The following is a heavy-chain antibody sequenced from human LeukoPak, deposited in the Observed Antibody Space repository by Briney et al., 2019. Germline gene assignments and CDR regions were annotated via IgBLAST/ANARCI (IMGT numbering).Heavy chain of an antibody. V-gene: IGHV4-34*01. CDR3: ARGRAYYDFWSGYSGPYYYGMDV. Sequence: SETLSLTCAAYGGSFSGYYWSWIRQPPGKGLEWIGEINHSGSTNYNPSLKSRVTISVDTSKNQFSLKLSSVTAADTAVYYCARGRAYYDFWSGYSGPYYYGMDVWGQGTTVTVSS. D-gene: IGHD3-3*01. CDR1: GGSFSGYY. J-gene: IGHJ6*02. CDR2: INHSGST.